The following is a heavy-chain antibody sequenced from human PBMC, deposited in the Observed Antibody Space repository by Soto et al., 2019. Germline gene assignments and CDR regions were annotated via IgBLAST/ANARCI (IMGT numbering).Heavy chain of an antibody. CDR1: GFTFGHYS. V-gene: IGHV3-48*02. CDR3: AREGWPLLQSGMDV. Sequence: EVQLVESGGGLIQRGGSLRLSCAASGFTFGHYSMNWVRQAPGKGPEWVSYISSDNRTINYADSVKGRFIITRDNAKKSLYLQMHSLRDEEAAVYYCAREGWPLLQSGMDVWGQGTTVTVSS. D-gene: IGHD2-15*01. CDR2: ISSDNRTI. J-gene: IGHJ6*02.